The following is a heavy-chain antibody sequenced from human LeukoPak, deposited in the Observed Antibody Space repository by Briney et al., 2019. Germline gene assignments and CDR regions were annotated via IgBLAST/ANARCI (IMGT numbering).Heavy chain of an antibody. CDR2: ISCSGGST. J-gene: IGHJ4*02. CDR3: AKDVILWFGELSPSGLAFDY. D-gene: IGHD3-10*01. Sequence: GSLRLSCEASGFTFNTFAMSWVRPASGKGLEWVSAISCSGGSTYYADSVKGRFTISRDNSKNTLYLQMNSLRAEDTAVYYCAKDVILWFGELSPSGLAFDYWGQGTLVTVSS. CDR1: GFTFNTFA. V-gene: IGHV3-23*01.